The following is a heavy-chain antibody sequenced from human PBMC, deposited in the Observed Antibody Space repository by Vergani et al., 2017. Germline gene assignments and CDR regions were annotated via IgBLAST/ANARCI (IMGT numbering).Heavy chain of an antibody. CDR2: ISASGNA. V-gene: IGHV4-61*02. J-gene: IGHJ3*01. CDR1: GGSISAGYYF. Sequence: QVQLQASGPGRVKPSQTLSLTCTMSGGSISAGYYFWSWIRQPAGKGLEWLGHISASGNASHRPSLKTLVSMSVDPSKNQFSLTVTSVTAADTAIYFCARRIGVYYSGGKVHPLRTAFDVWGHGTVVTVSS. CDR3: ARRIGVYYSGGKVHPLRTAFDV. D-gene: IGHD2-15*01.